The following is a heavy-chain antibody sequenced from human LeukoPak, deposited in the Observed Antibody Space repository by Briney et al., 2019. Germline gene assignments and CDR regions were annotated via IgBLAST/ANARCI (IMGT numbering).Heavy chain of an antibody. CDR1: GFTFSSYT. CDR3: SRGSNGDY. J-gene: IGHJ4*02. V-gene: IGHV3-21*01. D-gene: IGHD2-8*01. CDR2: FSSKSGSI. Sequence: PGGSLRLSCAASGFTFSSYTMNWVRQAPGKGLEWVSSFSSKSGSIYYADSVKGRFTISRDNAKNSLFLQMNGLRAEDTAVYYCSRGSNGDYWGQGTLVTVSS.